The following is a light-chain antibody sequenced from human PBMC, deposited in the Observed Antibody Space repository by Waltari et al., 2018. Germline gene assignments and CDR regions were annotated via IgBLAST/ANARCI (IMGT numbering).Light chain of an antibody. Sequence: DIQMNQSPSSLSASVGDRVTITCRAGENVNNYLNWYQQKPGKAPKLLIYKASTLQSGVPSRFSGSGSGTDYTFTISSLQSEDVATYYCQHGYGTPFTFGPGTKLDIK. J-gene: IGKJ3*01. V-gene: IGKV1-39*01. CDR2: KAS. CDR1: ENVNNY. CDR3: QHGYGTPFT.